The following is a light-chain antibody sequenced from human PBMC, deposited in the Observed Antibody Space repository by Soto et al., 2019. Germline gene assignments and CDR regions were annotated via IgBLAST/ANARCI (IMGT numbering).Light chain of an antibody. CDR3: QQYEKWPLT. Sequence: EIVLTQSPGTLSLSPGERATLSCRASQSVSSSYLAWYQQKPGQAPRLLIYGASSRATGIPDRFSGSGSGTDFTLTISRLEPEDFAVYYCQQYEKWPLTFGGGTKVEIK. CDR2: GAS. CDR1: QSVSSSY. V-gene: IGKV3-20*01. J-gene: IGKJ4*01.